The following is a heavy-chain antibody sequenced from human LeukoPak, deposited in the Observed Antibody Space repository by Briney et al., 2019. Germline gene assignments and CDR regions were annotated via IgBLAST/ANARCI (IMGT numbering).Heavy chain of an antibody. D-gene: IGHD1-26*01. CDR2: ISYDGSNK. CDR3: ARGSRGSYYFDY. V-gene: IGHV3-30-3*01. J-gene: IGHJ4*02. CDR1: GFTFRSYA. Sequence: PGGSLRLSCAASGFTFRSYAMRWVRQAPGKGLEWVAVISYDGSNKYYADSVKGRFTISRDNSKNTLYLQMNSLRAEDTAVYYCARGSRGSYYFDYWGQGTLVTVSS.